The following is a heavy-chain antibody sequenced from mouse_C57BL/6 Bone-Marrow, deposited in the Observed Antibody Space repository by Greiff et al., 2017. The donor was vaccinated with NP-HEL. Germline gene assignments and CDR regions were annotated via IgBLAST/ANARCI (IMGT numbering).Heavy chain of an antibody. V-gene: IGHV1-42*01. CDR1: GYSFTGYY. Sequence: VQLQQSGPELVQPGASVKISCKASGYSFTGYYMNWVQQSPEKSLEWIGEINPSTGGTTYNQKFTAKATLTVDKSSSTAYMQLKSLTSEDSAVYYCARHCVSFAYWGQGTLVTVSA. CDR2: INPSTGGT. CDR3: ARHCVSFAY. D-gene: IGHD6-2*01. J-gene: IGHJ3*01.